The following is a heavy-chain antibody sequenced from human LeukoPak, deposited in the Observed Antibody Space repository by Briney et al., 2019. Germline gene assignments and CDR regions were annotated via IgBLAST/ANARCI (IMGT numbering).Heavy chain of an antibody. CDR2: LYYSGST. V-gene: IGHV4-59*08. CDR3: ARTYYYASSGPSGWLAP. J-gene: IGHJ5*02. Sequence: SETLSLTCTVAGGSISSYYWRWIRQPPGKGMGWIGYLYYSGSTNSNPSLKSRATISEKMSRNQFSLKLSSVNAAATAVFYCARTYYYASSGPSGWLAPWGQGTLVTVSS. CDR1: GGSISSYY. D-gene: IGHD3-22*01.